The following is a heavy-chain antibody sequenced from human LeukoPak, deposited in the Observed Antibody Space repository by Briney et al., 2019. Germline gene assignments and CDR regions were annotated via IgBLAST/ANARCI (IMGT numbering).Heavy chain of an antibody. Sequence: ASVKVSCKASGYTFTSYDINWVRQATGQGLEWMGWMNPNSGNTGYAQKFQGRVTITRNTSISTAYMELSSLRSEDTAVYYCARALRGYCSGGSCYWFDPWGQGTLVTVSS. V-gene: IGHV1-8*01. D-gene: IGHD2-15*01. CDR1: GYTFTSYD. CDR3: ARALRGYCSGGSCYWFDP. CDR2: MNPNSGNT. J-gene: IGHJ5*02.